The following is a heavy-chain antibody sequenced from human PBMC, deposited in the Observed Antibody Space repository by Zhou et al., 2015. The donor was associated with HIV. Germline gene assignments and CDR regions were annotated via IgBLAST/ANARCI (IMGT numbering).Heavy chain of an antibody. CDR1: GGTLTSYA. CDR2: IIPIFRTP. Sequence: QVQLVQSGAEVRKPGSSVKVSCRASGGTLTSYAISWVRQAPGQGLEWMGGIIPIFRTPTYAQRFQGRVTITADESASTVYMELSGLTSEDTAIYFCARGSVNFDDAFDLWGQGT. J-gene: IGHJ3*01. CDR3: ARGSVNFDDAFDL. V-gene: IGHV1-69*01. D-gene: IGHD3-9*01.